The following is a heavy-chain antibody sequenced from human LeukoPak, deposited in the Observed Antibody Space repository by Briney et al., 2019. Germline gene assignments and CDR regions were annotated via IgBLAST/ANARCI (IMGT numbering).Heavy chain of an antibody. D-gene: IGHD5-18*01. CDR3: ARRKGYSCTLGP. V-gene: IGHV4-34*01. CDR2: INHSGST. Sequence: PSETLSLTCAVYGGSFSGYYWSWIRQPPGKGLEWIGEINHSGSTNYNPSLKSRVTISVDTSKNQFSLKLSSVTAADTAVYYCARRKGYSCTLGPWGQGTLVTVSS. J-gene: IGHJ5*02. CDR1: GGSFSGYY.